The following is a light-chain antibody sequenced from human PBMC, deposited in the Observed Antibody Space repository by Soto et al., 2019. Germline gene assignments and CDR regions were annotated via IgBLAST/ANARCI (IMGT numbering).Light chain of an antibody. Sequence: EIVLTQSPGTLSLSPGERATLSCRASQSVSSYYLAWYQQKPGQAPRLLIYGASSRASGIPDRFSGSGSGTDFTLTISRLEPEDFAVYYCQQSGTFGQGTKLEIK. V-gene: IGKV3-20*01. CDR1: QSVSSYY. CDR3: QQSGT. CDR2: GAS. J-gene: IGKJ2*01.